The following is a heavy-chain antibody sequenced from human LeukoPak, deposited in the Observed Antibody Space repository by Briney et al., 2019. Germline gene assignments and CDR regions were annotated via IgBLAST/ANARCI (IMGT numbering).Heavy chain of an antibody. CDR3: ARDLRSPAESSGWHFFDY. CDR1: GGSISSGGYY. Sequence: SETLSLTCTVSGGSISSGGYYWSWIRQHPGKGLEWIGYMYYSGSTYYNPSLKSRVTISVDTSKNQFSLKLSSVTAADTAVYYCARDLRSPAESSGWHFFDYWGQGTLVTVFS. CDR2: MYYSGST. V-gene: IGHV4-31*03. D-gene: IGHD3-22*01. J-gene: IGHJ4*02.